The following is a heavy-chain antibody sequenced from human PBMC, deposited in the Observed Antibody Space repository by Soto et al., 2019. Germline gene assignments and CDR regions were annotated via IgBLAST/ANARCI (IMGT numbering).Heavy chain of an antibody. Sequence: EVQLVESGGDLVQPGGSLRLSCAASGFTFSTYSMNWVRQAPGKGLEWVSSISSSSTIYYADSVKGRFTISRDNVQNSLYLKMHSLRAEDTAVYYCARERGSGWTFDYWGQGTLVTVSS. V-gene: IGHV3-48*01. CDR1: GFTFSTYS. D-gene: IGHD6-19*01. CDR2: ISSSSTI. J-gene: IGHJ4*02. CDR3: ARERGSGWTFDY.